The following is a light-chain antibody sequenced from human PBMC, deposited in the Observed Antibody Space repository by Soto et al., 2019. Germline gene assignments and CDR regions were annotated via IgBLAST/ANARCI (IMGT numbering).Light chain of an antibody. CDR1: QSVSSTY. CDR2: GAS. J-gene: IGKJ2*01. V-gene: IGKV3-20*01. Sequence: EIVLTQSPGTLSLSPGERATLSCRASQSVSSTYLAWYQQNPGQAPRLLIYGASSRANGIPDRFSGSGSGTDFTLTISRLEPEDFAVYFCQLYGSSSYTFGQGTKLEIK. CDR3: QLYGSSSYT.